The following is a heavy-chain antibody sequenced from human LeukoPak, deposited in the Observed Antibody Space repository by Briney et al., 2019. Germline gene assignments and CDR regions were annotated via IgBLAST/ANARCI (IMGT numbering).Heavy chain of an antibody. D-gene: IGHD6-19*01. CDR2: INPNSGGT. J-gene: IGHJ4*02. CDR3: AIIAVAGTPTFDY. Sequence: ASVKVSCKASGYTFTGYYMHWVRQAPGQGLGWMGWINPNSGGTNYAQKFQGRVTMTRDTSISTAYMELSRLRSDDTAVYYCAIIAVAGTPTFDYWGQGTLVTVSS. V-gene: IGHV1-2*02. CDR1: GYTFTGYY.